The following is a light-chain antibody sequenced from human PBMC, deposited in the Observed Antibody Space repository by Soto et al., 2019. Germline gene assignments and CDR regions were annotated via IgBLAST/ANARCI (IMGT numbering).Light chain of an antibody. CDR1: QSISIS. CDR2: GAS. V-gene: IGKV1-39*01. Sequence: DIQMTHSPSSLSASVVDRVTITFLASQSISISLNWYQLKPGKAPNLLMYGASYLKSGVPTRFSGSGSGTDFTLTISSLQPEDFATYYCQQPYTTPEINFGQGTKVDIK. J-gene: IGKJ1*01. CDR3: QQPYTTPEIN.